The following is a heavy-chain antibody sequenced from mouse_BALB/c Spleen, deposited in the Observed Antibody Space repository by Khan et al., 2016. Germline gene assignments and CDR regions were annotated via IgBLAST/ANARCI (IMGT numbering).Heavy chain of an antibody. D-gene: IGHD1-2*01. CDR1: GYTFTDYS. CDR2: INTETGET. V-gene: IGHV9-2-1*01. Sequence: QIQLVHSGPELKKPGETVKISCKASGYTFTDYSMPWVKQAPGKGLKWMGWINTETGETTYADDFKGRFAFSLETSASTAYLQINNLKNEDTATYFCARATLLRHLAYWGQGTLVTVSA. CDR3: ARATLLRHLAY. J-gene: IGHJ3*01.